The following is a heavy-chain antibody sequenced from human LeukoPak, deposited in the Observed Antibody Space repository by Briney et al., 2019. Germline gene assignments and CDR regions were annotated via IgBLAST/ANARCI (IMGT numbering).Heavy chain of an antibody. V-gene: IGHV1-18*01. Sequence: ASVKVSCKASGYTFTSYGISWVRQAPGQGLEWMGWISAYNGNTNYAQKLQGRVTMTTDTSTSTAYMELSSLRSEDTAVYYCARDQSSSWYNVFDYWGQGTLVTVSS. D-gene: IGHD6-13*01. CDR3: ARDQSSSWYNVFDY. J-gene: IGHJ4*02. CDR2: ISAYNGNT. CDR1: GYTFTSYG.